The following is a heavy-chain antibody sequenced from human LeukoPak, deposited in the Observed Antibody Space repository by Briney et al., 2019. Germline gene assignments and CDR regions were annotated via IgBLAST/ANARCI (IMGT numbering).Heavy chain of an antibody. V-gene: IGHV4-34*01. CDR1: GGSFSGYY. J-gene: IGHJ6*03. D-gene: IGHD6-13*01. Sequence: SETLSLTCAVYGGSFSGYYWSWIRQPPGKGLEWIGEINHSGSTNYNPSLKSRVTISVDTSKNQFSLKLSSVTAADTAVHYCAREYSSSWYRGYYYYMDVWGKGTTVTVSS. CDR3: AREYSSSWYRGYYYYMDV. CDR2: INHSGST.